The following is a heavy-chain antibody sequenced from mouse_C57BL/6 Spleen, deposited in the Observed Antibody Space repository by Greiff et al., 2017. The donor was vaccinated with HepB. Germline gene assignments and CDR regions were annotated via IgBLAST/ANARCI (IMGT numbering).Heavy chain of an antibody. CDR1: GYAFSSSW. CDR2: IYPGDGDT. Sequence: QVQLQQSGPELVKPGASVKISCKASGYAFSSSWMNWVKQRPGKGLEWIGRIYPGDGDTNYNGKFKGKATLTADKSSSTAYMQLSSLTSEDSAVYFCARSYSNLMDYWGQGTSVTVSS. V-gene: IGHV1-82*01. D-gene: IGHD2-5*01. CDR3: ARSYSNLMDY. J-gene: IGHJ4*01.